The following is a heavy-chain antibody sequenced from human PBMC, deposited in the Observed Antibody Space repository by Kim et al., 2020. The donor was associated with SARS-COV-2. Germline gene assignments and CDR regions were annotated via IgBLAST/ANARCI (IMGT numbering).Heavy chain of an antibody. V-gene: IGHV3-9*01. CDR3: AKGGRLVPYYFDY. J-gene: IGHJ4*02. D-gene: IGHD6-19*01. Sequence: YADSVKGRFTISRDNAKNSLYLQMNSLRAEDTALYYCAKGGRLVPYYFDYWGQGTLVTVSS.